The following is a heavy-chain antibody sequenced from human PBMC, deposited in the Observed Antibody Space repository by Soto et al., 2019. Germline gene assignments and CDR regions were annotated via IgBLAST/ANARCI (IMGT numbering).Heavy chain of an antibody. J-gene: IGHJ4*02. CDR3: AGPRDYFDGNGYSGN. CDR2: ISSSGSYI. V-gene: IGHV3-21*01. CDR1: VFTFSSYS. Sequence: GGSLRLPCAAPVFTFSSYSMNWVRQAPGKGLEWVSSISSSGSYIYYADSVKGRFTISRDNAKNSLYLQMNSLRAEDTAVYYCAGPRDYFDGNGYSGNWGQGTLVTVSS. D-gene: IGHD3-22*01.